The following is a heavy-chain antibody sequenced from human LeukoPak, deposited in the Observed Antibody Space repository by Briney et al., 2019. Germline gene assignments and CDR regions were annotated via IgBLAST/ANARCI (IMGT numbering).Heavy chain of an antibody. Sequence: PSETLSLTCTVSGYSISSGYYWGWIRQPPGKGLEWIGSIYHSGSTYYNPSLKSRVTISVDTSKNQFSLKLSSVTAADTAVYYCARIGYDILTGYSYNWFDPWGQGTLVTVSS. D-gene: IGHD3-9*01. CDR1: GYSISSGYY. V-gene: IGHV4-38-2*02. CDR2: IYHSGST. J-gene: IGHJ5*02. CDR3: ARIGYDILTGYSYNWFDP.